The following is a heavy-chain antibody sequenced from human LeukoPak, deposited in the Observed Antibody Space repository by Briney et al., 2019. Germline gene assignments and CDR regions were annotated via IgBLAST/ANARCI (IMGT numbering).Heavy chain of an antibody. V-gene: IGHV1-2*02. Sequence: ASEKVSCKASGYTFTGYYMHWVRQAPGQGLEWMGWINPNSGGTYYAQKFQGRVTMTRDSSISTAYMELSRLRSDDTAVYYCARGRWNDAFDIWGQGTMVTVSS. J-gene: IGHJ3*02. CDR3: ARGRWNDAFDI. CDR2: INPNSGGT. D-gene: IGHD4-23*01. CDR1: GYTFTGYY.